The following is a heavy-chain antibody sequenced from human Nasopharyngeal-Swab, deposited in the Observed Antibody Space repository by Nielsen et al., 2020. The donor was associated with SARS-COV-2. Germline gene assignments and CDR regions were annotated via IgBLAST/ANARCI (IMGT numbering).Heavy chain of an antibody. V-gene: IGHV3-23*01. J-gene: IGHJ4*02. CDR3: AKAQPRTGIAMAESFDY. Sequence: LSLTCAASGFPFSSYAMSWVRQAPGKGLEWVSAISGSGGSTYYADSVKGRFTISRDNSKNTLYLQMNSLRAEDTAVYYCAKAQPRTGIAMAESFDYWGQGTLVTVSS. CDR2: ISGSGGST. D-gene: IGHD6-19*01. CDR1: GFPFSSYA.